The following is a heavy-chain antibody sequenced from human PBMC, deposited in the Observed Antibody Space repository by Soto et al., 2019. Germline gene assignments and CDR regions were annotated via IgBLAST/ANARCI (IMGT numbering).Heavy chain of an antibody. J-gene: IGHJ4*02. CDR3: ARYTDGDRDY. CDR2: SRNKAKSFST. V-gene: IGHV3-72*01. Sequence: EVQLVESGGDLVQPGGSLRLSCATSGFTFSDHYMDWIRQAPGKGLEWVGRSRNKAKSFSTDYAASVKGSFTISRDDGKNSLYLQLNSLKTEDTAVYYCARYTDGDRDYWGQGALVTVSS. D-gene: IGHD4-17*01. CDR1: GFTFSDHY.